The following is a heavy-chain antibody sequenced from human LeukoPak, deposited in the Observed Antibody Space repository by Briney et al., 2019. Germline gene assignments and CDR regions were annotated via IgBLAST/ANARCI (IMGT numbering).Heavy chain of an antibody. V-gene: IGHV3-7*01. D-gene: IGHD3-3*01. CDR2: IKQDASEK. J-gene: IGHJ4*02. CDR1: GFTFSNAW. CDR3: ASLKDYYDFWSGYDHYFDY. Sequence: GGSLRLSCAASGFTFSNAWMSWVRQAPGKGLEWVANIKQDASEKYYVDSVKGRFTISRDNAKNSMYLQMNSLRAEDTAVYYCASLKDYYDFWSGYDHYFDYWGQGILVTVSS.